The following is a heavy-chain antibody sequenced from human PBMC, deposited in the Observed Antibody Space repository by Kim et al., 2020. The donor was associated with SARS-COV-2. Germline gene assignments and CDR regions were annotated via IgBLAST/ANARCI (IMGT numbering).Heavy chain of an antibody. J-gene: IGHJ5*02. V-gene: IGHV4-39*02. Sequence: SETLSLTCTVSGGSISSSSYYWGWIRQPPGKGLEWIGSIYYSGSTYYNPSLKSRGTISVDTSKNQFSLKLSSVTAADTAVYYCAKEADLLLPSFDPWGQGTLVTVSS. CDR1: GGSISSSSYY. CDR2: IYYSGST. CDR3: AKEADLLLPSFDP.